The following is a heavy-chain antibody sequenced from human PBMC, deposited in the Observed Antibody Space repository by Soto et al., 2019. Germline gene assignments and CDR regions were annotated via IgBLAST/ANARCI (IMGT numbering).Heavy chain of an antibody. CDR3: ARGVSNLGRAQTYFDY. J-gene: IGHJ4*02. CDR2: ISSSSSYI. CDR1: GFTFSSYS. Sequence: PGGSLRLSCAASGFTFSSYSMNWVRQAPGKGPEWVSSISSSSSYIYYADSVKGRFTISRDNAKNSLYLQMNSLRAEDTAVYYCARGVSNLGRAQTYFDYWGQGTLVTVSS. V-gene: IGHV3-21*01. D-gene: IGHD4-4*01.